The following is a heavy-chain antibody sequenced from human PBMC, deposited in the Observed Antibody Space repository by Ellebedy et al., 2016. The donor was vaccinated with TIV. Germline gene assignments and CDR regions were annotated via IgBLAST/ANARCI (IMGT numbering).Heavy chain of an antibody. V-gene: IGHV3-33*08. J-gene: IGHJ4*02. CDR3: ARNHEALTSVPGHY. Sequence: GESLKISXVASGFTFSNYGLHWVRQRPGKGLEWVAFISYDESRKYYADSVRGRFTISRDNAKNSLYLQMNSLRAEDTAVYYCARNHEALTSVPGHYWGQGTLVTVSS. CDR1: GFTFSNYG. CDR2: ISYDESRK. D-gene: IGHD5/OR15-5a*01.